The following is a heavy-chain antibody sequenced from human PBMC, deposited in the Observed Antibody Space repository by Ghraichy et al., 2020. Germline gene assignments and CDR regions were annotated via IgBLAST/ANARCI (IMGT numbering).Heavy chain of an antibody. Sequence: SVKVSCKASGGTFSSYAISWVRQAPGQGLEWMGGIIPIFGTANYAQKFQGRVTITADESTSTAYMELSSLRSEDTAVYYCARVGSRGFWSGSYPYWGQGTLVTVSS. J-gene: IGHJ4*02. CDR1: GGTFSSYA. CDR3: ARVGSRGFWSGSYPY. CDR2: IIPIFGTA. V-gene: IGHV1-69*13. D-gene: IGHD3-3*01.